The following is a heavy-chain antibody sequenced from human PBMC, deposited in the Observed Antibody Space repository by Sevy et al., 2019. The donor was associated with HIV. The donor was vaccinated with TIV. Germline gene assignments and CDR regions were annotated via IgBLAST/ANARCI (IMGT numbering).Heavy chain of an antibody. V-gene: IGHV4-59*01. D-gene: IGHD6-25*01. J-gene: IGHJ4*02. CDR3: ARGGTRDITASFFDS. CDR1: GDSISNYC. CDR2: IYYSGGT. Sequence: SETLSLTCTVSGDSISNYCWSWIRQPPGKGLEWIGYIYYSGGTNYNPSLKSRVTISVDTSKNQFSLKLSSVTAAATAVYYCARGGTRDITASFFDSWGQGTLVTVSS.